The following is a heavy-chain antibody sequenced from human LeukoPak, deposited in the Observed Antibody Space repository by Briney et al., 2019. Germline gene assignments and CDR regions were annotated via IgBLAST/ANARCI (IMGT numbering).Heavy chain of an antibody. CDR2: IYYSGST. D-gene: IGHD3-10*01. J-gene: IGHJ4*02. CDR3: ARENTLVRGVINPLDY. CDR1: GGSISSSSYY. V-gene: IGHV4-39*07. Sequence: SETLSLTCTVSGGSISSSSYYWGWIRQPPGKGLEWIGSIYYSGSTYYNPSLKSRVTISVDTSKNQFSLQLSSVTPEDTAVYYCARENTLVRGVINPLDYWGQGTLVTVSS.